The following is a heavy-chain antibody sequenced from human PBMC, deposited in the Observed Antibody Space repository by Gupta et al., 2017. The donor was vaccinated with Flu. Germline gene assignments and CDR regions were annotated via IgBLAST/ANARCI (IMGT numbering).Heavy chain of an antibody. CDR3: ARPPGVVLDV. V-gene: IGHV3-7*01. CDR2: IKQDGSGQ. CDR1: GLTFSNYW. J-gene: IGHJ6*02. D-gene: IGHD3-3*01. Sequence: GLTFSNYWMSWVRQAPGKGLEWVPNIKQDGSGQYFVDSVKGRFTISRDNAKNSLYLQVNSIRAEDTAVYYCARPPGVVLDVWGQGTTVTVSS.